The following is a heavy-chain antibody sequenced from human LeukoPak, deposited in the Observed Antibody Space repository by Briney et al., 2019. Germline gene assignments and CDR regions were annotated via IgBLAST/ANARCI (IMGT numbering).Heavy chain of an antibody. V-gene: IGHV4-38-2*02. D-gene: IGHD2-15*01. J-gene: IGHJ4*02. Sequence: PSETLSLTCTVSGYSISSGHYWGWIRQPPGKGLEWIGSIYHSGSTYYNPSLKSRVTISVDTSKNQFSLKLSSVTAADTAVYYCAVAATSFFDYWGQGTLVTVSS. CDR1: GYSISSGHY. CDR3: AVAATSFFDY. CDR2: IYHSGST.